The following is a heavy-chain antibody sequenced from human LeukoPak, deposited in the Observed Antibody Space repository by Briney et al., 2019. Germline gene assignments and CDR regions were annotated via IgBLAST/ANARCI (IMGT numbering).Heavy chain of an antibody. J-gene: IGHJ4*01. CDR3: ARDAQRGFDYSNSLKY. CDR2: IWSDGSNR. Sequence: PGGSLRLSCEASGFIFSHYGMHWVRQAPGKGLEWVAVIWSDGSNRFYAGSVKGRFTTSRDNSQNTVFLQMDSLRAEDTAMYYCARDAQRGFDYSNSLKYWGHGTLVTVSS. V-gene: IGHV3-33*01. D-gene: IGHD4-11*01. CDR1: GFIFSHYG.